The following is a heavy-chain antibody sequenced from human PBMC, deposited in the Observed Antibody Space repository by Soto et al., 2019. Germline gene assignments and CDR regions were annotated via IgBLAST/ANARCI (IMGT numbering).Heavy chain of an antibody. CDR3: ARKVVGSTSRPDYWYFDL. V-gene: IGHV3-23*01. J-gene: IGHJ2*01. D-gene: IGHD2-21*01. CDR1: GFTFINYA. Sequence: VQLLESGGDSVQPGGSVRLSCAGSGFTFINYAMNWFRQAPGKGLEWVSTISGGGDATFFADSVRGRFTFSRDNSKNTVTLQMNSLGVDDTAVYYCARKVVGSTSRPDYWYFDLWGRGTLVTVSS. CDR2: ISGGGDAT.